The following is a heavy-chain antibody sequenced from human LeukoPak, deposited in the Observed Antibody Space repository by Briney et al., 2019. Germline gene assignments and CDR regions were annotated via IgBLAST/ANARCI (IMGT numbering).Heavy chain of an antibody. CDR2: ISSSGGSK. CDR3: AKKPGSITMIVVVITSFDY. CDR1: GFTFSSYA. J-gene: IGHJ4*02. Sequence: PGGSLRLSCAASGFTFSSYAMSWVRQAPGKGLEWVSAISSSGGSKYYADSVKGRFTIYRDNSKNTLYLQMNSLRAEDTAVYYCAKKPGSITMIVVVITSFDYWGQGTLVTVSS. D-gene: IGHD3-22*01. V-gene: IGHV3-23*01.